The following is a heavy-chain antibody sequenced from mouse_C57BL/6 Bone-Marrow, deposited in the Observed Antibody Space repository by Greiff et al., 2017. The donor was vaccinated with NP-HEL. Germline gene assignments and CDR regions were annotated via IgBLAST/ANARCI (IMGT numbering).Heavy chain of an antibody. V-gene: IGHV1-4*01. J-gene: IGHJ2*01. Sequence: QVQLQQSGAELARPGASVKMSCKASGYTFTSYTMHWVKQRPGQGLEWIGYINPSSGYTKYNQKFKDKATLTADKSSSTAYMQLSSLTTEDSAVYDCARCDYYGSSDYWGQGTTLTVSS. D-gene: IGHD1-1*01. CDR2: INPSSGYT. CDR3: ARCDYYGSSDY. CDR1: GYTFTSYT.